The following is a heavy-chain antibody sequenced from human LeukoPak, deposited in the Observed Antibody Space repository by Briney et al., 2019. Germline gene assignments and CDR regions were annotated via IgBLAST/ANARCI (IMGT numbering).Heavy chain of an antibody. D-gene: IGHD5-24*01. CDR3: AREGSREVEMATEIGIGAFDI. CDR1: GGTFSSYA. V-gene: IGHV1-69*13. CDR2: IIPIFGTA. Sequence: ASVKVSCKASGGTFSSYAISWVRQAPGQGLEWMGGIIPIFGTANYAQKFQGRVTITADESTSTAYMELSSLRSEDTAVYYCAREGSREVEMATEIGIGAFDIWGQGTMVTVSS. J-gene: IGHJ3*02.